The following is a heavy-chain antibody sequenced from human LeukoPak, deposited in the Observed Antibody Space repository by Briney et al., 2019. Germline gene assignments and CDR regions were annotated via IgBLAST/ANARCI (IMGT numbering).Heavy chain of an antibody. CDR2: INAGNGNT. D-gene: IGHD6-13*01. Sequence: GASVKVSCKASGYTFTSYAMHWVRQAPGQRLEWMGWINAGNGNTKYSQKFQRRVTITRDTSASTAYMELSSLRSEDTAVYYCARARAAGLFDYWGQGTLVTVSS. J-gene: IGHJ4*02. V-gene: IGHV1-3*01. CDR3: ARARAAGLFDY. CDR1: GYTFTSYA.